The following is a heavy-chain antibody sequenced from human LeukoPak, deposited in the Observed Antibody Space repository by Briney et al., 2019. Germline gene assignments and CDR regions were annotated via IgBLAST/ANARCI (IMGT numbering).Heavy chain of an antibody. CDR2: IRYDGSNK. Sequence: PGGSLRLSCAASGFTFSSYSMNWVRQAPGKGLEWVAFIRYDGSNKYYADSVKGRFTISRDNSKNTLYLQMNSLRAEDTAVYYCAKMMSVVRGVIGYFDYWGQGTLVTVSS. CDR3: AKMMSVVRGVIGYFDY. J-gene: IGHJ4*02. V-gene: IGHV3-30*02. CDR1: GFTFSSYS. D-gene: IGHD3-10*01.